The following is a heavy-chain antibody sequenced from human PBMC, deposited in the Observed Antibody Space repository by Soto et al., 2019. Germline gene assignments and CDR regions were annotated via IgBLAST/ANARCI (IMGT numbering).Heavy chain of an antibody. D-gene: IGHD2-15*01. J-gene: IGHJ6*02. V-gene: IGHV4-61*01. CDR2: IYYSGST. Sequence: PSETLSPACTVSGGSVSGASYYWSWIRQPPGKGLEWIGYIYYSGSTNYNPSLKSRVTISVDTSKNQFSLKLSSVTAADTAVYYCAREVRDCSGGSCYYLYYYYGMDVWGQGTTVTVSS. CDR1: GGSVSGASYY. CDR3: AREVRDCSGGSCYYLYYYYGMDV.